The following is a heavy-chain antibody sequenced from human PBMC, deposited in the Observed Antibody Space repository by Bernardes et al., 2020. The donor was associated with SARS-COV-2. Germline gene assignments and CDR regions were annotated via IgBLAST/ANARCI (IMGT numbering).Heavy chain of an antibody. Sequence: SETLSLTCAVSGGSISSSYWWSWVRQPPGKGLEWIGQIYHSESTNYNPSLKSRVTISVDKSKNQFSLKLRSVTAADTAVYFCARYNYGYQFDYWGPETLVTVSS. D-gene: IGHD5-18*01. J-gene: IGHJ4*02. CDR2: IYHSEST. V-gene: IGHV4-4*02. CDR1: GGSISSSYW. CDR3: ARYNYGYQFDY.